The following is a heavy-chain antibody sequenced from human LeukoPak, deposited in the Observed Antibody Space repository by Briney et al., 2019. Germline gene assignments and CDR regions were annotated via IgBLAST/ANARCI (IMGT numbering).Heavy chain of an antibody. CDR1: GFTFSAYS. J-gene: IGHJ3*01. Sequence: GGSLRLSCAASGFTFSAYSMNWVRQAPGKGLEWVPSISSNSSYIDYADSMKGRFTISRDNAKNSLHLHMNSLRAEDTAVYFCARDRYYDSTGYNNHDALDVWGQGTMVTVSS. D-gene: IGHD3-22*01. CDR3: ARDRYYDSTGYNNHDALDV. CDR2: ISSNSSYI. V-gene: IGHV3-21*01.